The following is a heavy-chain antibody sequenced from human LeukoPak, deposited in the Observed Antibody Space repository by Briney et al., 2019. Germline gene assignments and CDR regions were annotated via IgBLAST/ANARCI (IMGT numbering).Heavy chain of an antibody. D-gene: IGHD1-26*01. Sequence: ASVKVSCKCSGGTFSNYAISWVRQPPGQGLEWMGWINPNSGGTNYAQKFQGRVTMTRDTSISTAYMELSRLRSDDTAVYYCARRGYSGSYYEYAFDIWGQGTMVTVSS. CDR2: INPNSGGT. J-gene: IGHJ3*02. CDR1: GGTFSNYA. V-gene: IGHV1-2*02. CDR3: ARRGYSGSYYEYAFDI.